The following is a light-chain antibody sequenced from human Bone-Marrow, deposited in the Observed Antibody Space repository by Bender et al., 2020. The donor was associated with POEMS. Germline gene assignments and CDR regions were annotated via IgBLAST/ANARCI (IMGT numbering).Light chain of an antibody. Sequence: SYEVTQPPSVSVSPGQTASITCSGDDLGDKYVAWYQQKPGQSPVLVIYQGTKRPSGIPERFSGSNSGNTATLTISGTQAMDEADYYCQAWDNYSVIFGGGTKLTVL. CDR1: DLGDKY. V-gene: IGLV3-1*01. CDR2: QGT. CDR3: QAWDNYSVI. J-gene: IGLJ2*01.